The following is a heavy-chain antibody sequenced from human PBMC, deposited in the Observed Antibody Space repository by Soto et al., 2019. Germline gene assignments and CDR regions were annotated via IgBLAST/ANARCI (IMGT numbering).Heavy chain of an antibody. CDR1: GGTFSSYA. D-gene: IGHD1-26*01. Sequence: ASVKVSCKASGGTFSSYAISWVRQAPGQGLEWMGGIIPIFGTANYAQKFQGRVTITADESTSTAYMELSSLRSEDTAVYYCAIDCGGSYYSNYFDYWGQATLVTVSS. CDR2: IIPIFGTA. CDR3: AIDCGGSYYSNYFDY. J-gene: IGHJ4*02. V-gene: IGHV1-69*13.